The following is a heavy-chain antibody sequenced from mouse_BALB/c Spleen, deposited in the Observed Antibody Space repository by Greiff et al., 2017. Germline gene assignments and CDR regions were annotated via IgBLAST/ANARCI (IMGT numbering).Heavy chain of an antibody. Sequence: VQLQQSGPELVKPGASVKISCTASGYSFTGYNMHWVKQSHGQSLEWIGNIDPYYGGTSYNQKFKGKATLTVDKSSSTAYMQLTSLTSEDSAVYYCARKPTVEENYFDDWGQGTTLTVAS. CDR3: ARKPTVEENYFDD. D-gene: IGHD1-1*01. V-gene: IGHV1S135*01. CDR1: GYSFTGYN. J-gene: IGHJ2*01. CDR2: IDPYYGGT.